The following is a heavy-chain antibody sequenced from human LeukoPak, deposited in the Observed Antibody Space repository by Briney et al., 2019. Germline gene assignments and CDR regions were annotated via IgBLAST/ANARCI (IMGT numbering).Heavy chain of an antibody. CDR1: GFTFSSYS. V-gene: IGHV3-48*04. CDR3: TRETYHYTSGN. CDR2: ISGSGDII. Sequence: GGSLRLSCAASGFTFSSYSMNWVRQAPGKGLEWVSYISGSGDIIYYSDSVKGRFAVSRDNAKNLVYLQMNSLRAADTAVYFCTRETYHYTSGNWGQGTLVTVSS. J-gene: IGHJ4*02. D-gene: IGHD3-10*01.